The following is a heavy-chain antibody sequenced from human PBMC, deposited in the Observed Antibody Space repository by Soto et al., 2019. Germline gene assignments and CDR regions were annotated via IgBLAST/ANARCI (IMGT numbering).Heavy chain of an antibody. CDR1: GGSISSSSYY. D-gene: IGHD6-13*01. CDR3: ARGAYSSPRGGFFYYYYYMDV. CDR2: IYYSGST. J-gene: IGHJ6*03. V-gene: IGHV4-39*01. Sequence: SETLSLTCTVSGGSISSSSYYWGWIRQPPGKGLEWIGSIYYSGSTYYNPSLKSRVTISVDTSKNQFSLKLSSVTAADTAVYYCARGAYSSPRGGFFYYYYYMDVWGKGTTVTVSS.